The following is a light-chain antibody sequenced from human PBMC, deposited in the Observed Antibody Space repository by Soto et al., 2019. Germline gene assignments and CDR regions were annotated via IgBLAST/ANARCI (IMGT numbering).Light chain of an antibody. J-gene: IGLJ1*01. CDR3: SSYTGSSTRYV. CDR2: EVN. V-gene: IGLV2-14*01. Sequence: QSALTQPASVSGSPGQSISVSCTGSSGDVGSYKYVSWYQQHPGKAPKLIIYEVNKRPSGVSDRFSGSKSGNTASLTISGLQAEDEADYYCSSYTGSSTRYVFGTGTKLTVL. CDR1: SGDVGSYKY.